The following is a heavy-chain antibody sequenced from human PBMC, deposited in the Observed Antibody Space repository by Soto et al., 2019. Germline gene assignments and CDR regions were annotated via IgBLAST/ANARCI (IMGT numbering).Heavy chain of an antibody. D-gene: IGHD3-16*01. CDR3: AKEMITFGDFNYYYMDV. J-gene: IGHJ6*03. V-gene: IGHV3-9*01. Sequence: EVQLVESGGGLVQPGRSLRLSCAASGFTFDQYTMHWVRQAPGKGLEWVSSITWHSGTIGYADSVKGRFTISRDNVKNSVYLQMNSLRGEDTALYYCAKEMITFGDFNYYYMDVWGKGTTVTVSS. CDR2: ITWHSGTI. CDR1: GFTFDQYT.